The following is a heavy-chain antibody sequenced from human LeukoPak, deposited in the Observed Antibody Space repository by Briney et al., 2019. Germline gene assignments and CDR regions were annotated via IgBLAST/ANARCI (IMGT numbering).Heavy chain of an antibody. V-gene: IGHV4-34*01. J-gene: IGHJ4*02. CDR2: INHSGST. Sequence: SETLSLTCAVYGGSFSGYYWSWIRQPPGKGLEWIGEINHSGSTNYNPSLKSRVTMSVDTSKNQFSLKLSSVTAADTAVYYCARKYCSGGSCYYDYWGQGTLVTVSS. CDR3: ARKYCSGGSCYYDY. CDR1: GGSFSGYY. D-gene: IGHD2-15*01.